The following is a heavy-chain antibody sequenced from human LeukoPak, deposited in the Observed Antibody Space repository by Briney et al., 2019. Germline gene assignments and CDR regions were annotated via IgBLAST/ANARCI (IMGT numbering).Heavy chain of an antibody. D-gene: IGHD4-17*01. V-gene: IGHV3-74*01. CDR1: GFTFSSYW. J-gene: IGHJ6*02. CDR2: INSDGSST. CDR3: ALRTYYYYYGMDV. Sequence: PGGSLRLSCAASGFTFSSYWMHWVRQAPGKGLVWVSRINSDGSSTSYADSVKGRFTISRDNAKNTLYLQMNSLRAEDTAVYYCALRTYYYYYGMDVWGQGTTVTVSS.